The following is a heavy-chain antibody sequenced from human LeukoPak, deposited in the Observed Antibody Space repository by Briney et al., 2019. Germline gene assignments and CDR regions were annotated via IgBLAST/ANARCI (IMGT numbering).Heavy chain of an antibody. CDR3: ARSLPLPPDPYFDY. V-gene: IGHV4-59*01. CDR1: GGSISSYY. CDR2: IYYSGST. Sequence: SETLSLTRTVSGGSISSYYWSWIRQPPGKGLEWIGYIYYSGSTNYNPSLKSRVTISVDTSKNQFSLKLSSVTAADTAVYYCARSLPLPPDPYFDYWGQGTLVTVSS. J-gene: IGHJ4*02.